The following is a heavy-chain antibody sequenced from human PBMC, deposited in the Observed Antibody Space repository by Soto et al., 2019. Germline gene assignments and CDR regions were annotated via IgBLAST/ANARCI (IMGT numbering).Heavy chain of an antibody. D-gene: IGHD1-1*01. V-gene: IGHV3-30*18. J-gene: IGHJ6*02. CDR2: MSFDGRNK. CDR3: AKEFGWELQLSHPYYNSGMAV. CDR1: GFTFRSYG. Sequence: QVQLVESGGGVVQPGRSLRLSCAASGFTFRSYGMHWVRQAPGKGLEWVALMSFDGRNKYYADSVKGRFTISSDNSKSTLYLQMDIMRPEDTAVYYCAKEFGWELQLSHPYYNSGMAVWGQGTTVTVSS.